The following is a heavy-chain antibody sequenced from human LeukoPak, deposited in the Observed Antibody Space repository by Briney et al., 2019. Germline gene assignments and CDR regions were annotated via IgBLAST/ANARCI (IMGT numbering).Heavy chain of an antibody. CDR1: GGSISTYY. Sequence: PSETLSLTCTVSGGSISTYYWTWIRQSPGKGLEWIGNVKYGGSANYSPSLKSRVTISVDTSKNQFSLKMNSLTAADTAVYYCASLQNIVGATPLPDYWGQGTLVTVSS. CDR2: VKYGGSA. D-gene: IGHD1-26*01. J-gene: IGHJ4*02. V-gene: IGHV4-59*01. CDR3: ASLQNIVGATPLPDY.